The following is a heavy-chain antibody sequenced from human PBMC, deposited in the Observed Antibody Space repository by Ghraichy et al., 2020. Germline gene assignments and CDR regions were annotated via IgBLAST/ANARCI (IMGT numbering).Heavy chain of an antibody. CDR1: GFTFSSYS. V-gene: IGHV3-48*02. CDR3: VRERFYYDSSGRYSFYC. J-gene: IGHJ4*02. D-gene: IGHD3-22*01. CDR2: ISSSSSTI. Sequence: LSLTCAASGFTFSSYSMNWVRQAPGKGLEWVSYISSSSSTIYYADSVKGRFTISRDNAKNSLYLQMIGLRDEDTAVYYCVRERFYYDSSGRYSFYCWGQGTLVTGSS.